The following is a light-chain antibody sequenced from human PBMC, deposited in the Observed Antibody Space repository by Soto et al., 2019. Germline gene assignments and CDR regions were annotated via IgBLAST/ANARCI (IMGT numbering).Light chain of an antibody. Sequence: QSALTQSPSASGSPGQSVTISCTGTSSDVGGHNYVSWYQHHPGKAPKLIIYEVSKRPSGVPDRFSGSKSGNTASLTVSGLQAEDEADYYCSSYAGSSNVFGTGTKVTVL. CDR1: SSDVGGHNY. CDR3: SSYAGSSNV. J-gene: IGLJ1*01. V-gene: IGLV2-8*01. CDR2: EVS.